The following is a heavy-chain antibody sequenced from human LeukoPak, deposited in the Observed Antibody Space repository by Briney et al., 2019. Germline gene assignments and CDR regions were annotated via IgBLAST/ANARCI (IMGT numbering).Heavy chain of an antibody. Sequence: ASVKVSCKASGYTFTSYYMHWVRQAPGQGLEWMGIINPSGGSTSYAQTFQGRVTMTRDTSTSTVYMELSSLRSEDTAVYYCARGSYPGIAAAGNFDYWGQGTLVTVSS. CDR3: ARGSYPGIAAAGNFDY. J-gene: IGHJ4*02. D-gene: IGHD6-13*01. V-gene: IGHV1-46*03. CDR1: GYTFTSYY. CDR2: INPSGGST.